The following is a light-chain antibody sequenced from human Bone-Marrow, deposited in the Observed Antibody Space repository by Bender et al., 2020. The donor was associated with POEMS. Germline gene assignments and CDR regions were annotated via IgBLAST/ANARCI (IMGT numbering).Light chain of an antibody. J-gene: IGLJ3*02. Sequence: QSALTQPASVSGSPGQSITISCTGTISDVGGYNYVSWYQHHPGKAPKVMIYEVSNRPSGISYRFSGSKSGNTASLTISGLQAEDEADYYCSSYTSSTTLVFGGGTKVTVL. CDR1: ISDVGGYNY. CDR3: SSYTSSTTLV. V-gene: IGLV2-14*01. CDR2: EVS.